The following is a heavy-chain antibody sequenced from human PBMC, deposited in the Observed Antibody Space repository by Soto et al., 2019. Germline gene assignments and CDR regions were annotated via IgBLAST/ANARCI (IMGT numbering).Heavy chain of an antibody. CDR3: ARASHSYGDPLDY. D-gene: IGHD5-18*01. J-gene: IGHJ4*02. V-gene: IGHV4-31*03. Sequence: SETLALTYTVSGGSISIGGYYWIWIRQHPGKGLEWIGYIYYSGSTYYNPSLKSRVTISVDTSKNQFSLKLSSVTAADTAVYYCARASHSYGDPLDYWGQGTLVTVSS. CDR2: IYYSGST. CDR1: GGSISIGGYY.